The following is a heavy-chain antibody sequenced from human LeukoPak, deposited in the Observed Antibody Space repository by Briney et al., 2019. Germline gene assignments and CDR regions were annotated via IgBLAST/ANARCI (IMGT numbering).Heavy chain of an antibody. Sequence: SVKVSCKASGGTFSSYAISWVRQAPGQGLEWMGGIIPIFGTANYAQKYQGRVTITTDESTSTAYMELSSLRSEDTAVYYCARAGSDYDFWSGYYREAFDIWGQGTMVTVSS. D-gene: IGHD3-3*01. CDR2: IIPIFGTA. CDR3: ARAGSDYDFWSGYYREAFDI. V-gene: IGHV1-69*05. CDR1: GGTFSSYA. J-gene: IGHJ3*02.